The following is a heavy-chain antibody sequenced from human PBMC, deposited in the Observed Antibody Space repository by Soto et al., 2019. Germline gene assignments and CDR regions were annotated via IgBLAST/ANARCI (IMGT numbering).Heavy chain of an antibody. D-gene: IGHD4-4*01. V-gene: IGHV1-2*02. CDR2: MHPSSGGT. Sequence: KISSKAYEDSFSSYAISWVRQAPGQGLEWMGWMHPSSGGTNFAQEFEGRVTLTRDTSLSTAYMELSGLKSDDTAVYYCAREATTGYLDYWG. J-gene: IGHJ4*01. CDR3: AREATTGYLDY. CDR1: EDSFSSYA.